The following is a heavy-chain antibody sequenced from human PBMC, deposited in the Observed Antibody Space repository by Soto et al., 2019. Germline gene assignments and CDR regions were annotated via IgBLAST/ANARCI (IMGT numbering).Heavy chain of an antibody. CDR1: GGSINSY. CDR3: ARNRNYYDT. Sequence: SETLSLTCTVSGGSINSYRSWIRQPPGKGLEWIGYIYYSGSTNYNPSLKSRVTISVDTSKNQFSLKLTSVTAADTAVYYCARNRNYYDTWGQGTLVTVSS. J-gene: IGHJ5*02. D-gene: IGHD3-22*01. CDR2: IYYSGST. V-gene: IGHV4-59*01.